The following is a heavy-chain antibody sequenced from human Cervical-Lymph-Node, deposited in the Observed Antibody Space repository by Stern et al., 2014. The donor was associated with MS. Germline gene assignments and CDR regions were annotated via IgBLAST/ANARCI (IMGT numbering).Heavy chain of an antibody. Sequence: EVQLVESGGDLVQPGGSLRLSCAASGFTFNKDAMNWVRQAPGPGLGWVSTISGCGSGITYADSVKGRVTISRDNSENTLYLQMHSLRAEDTAIYYCAKQYFDRSGYSYYYGMDVWGQGTTVTVSS. J-gene: IGHJ6*02. CDR1: GFTFNKDA. CDR3: AKQYFDRSGYSYYYGMDV. V-gene: IGHV3-23*04. D-gene: IGHD3-22*01. CDR2: ISGCGSGI.